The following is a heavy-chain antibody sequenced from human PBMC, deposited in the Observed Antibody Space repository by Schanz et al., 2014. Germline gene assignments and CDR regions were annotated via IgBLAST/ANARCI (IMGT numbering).Heavy chain of an antibody. CDR1: GFTFSSYA. Sequence: EVQLLESGGGLVQPGGSLRLSCAASGFTFSSYAMSWVRQAPGKGLEWVSTISASGGSTYYADSVKGRFTMSRDNSKNTLYLQMNSLRAEDTAVYYCARDAADFYDSLTEEDYWGQGTLVTVSS. V-gene: IGHV3-23*01. J-gene: IGHJ4*02. D-gene: IGHD3-9*01. CDR3: ARDAADFYDSLTEEDY. CDR2: ISASGGST.